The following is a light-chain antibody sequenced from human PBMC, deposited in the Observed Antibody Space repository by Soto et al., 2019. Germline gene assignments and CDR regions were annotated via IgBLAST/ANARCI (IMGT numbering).Light chain of an antibody. CDR2: NVY. CDR1: SSDAGAYNF. Sequence: QSVLTQPASVSGSPGQSITISCTGTSSDAGAYNFVSWHQQHPGKAPNLMTYNVYDRPSGISYRFSGSKSGNTASLTISGLQSEDEADYYRSAYTVSRTYVFGTGTKVTVL. J-gene: IGLJ1*01. CDR3: SAYTVSRTYV. V-gene: IGLV2-14*03.